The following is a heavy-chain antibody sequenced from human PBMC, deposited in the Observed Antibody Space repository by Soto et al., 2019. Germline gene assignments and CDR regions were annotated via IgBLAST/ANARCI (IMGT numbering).Heavy chain of an antibody. CDR3: ARIKPPXRAGRPPYYYYYYGLDV. J-gene: IGHJ6*02. CDR2: IIPIFGTA. D-gene: IGHD6-6*01. CDR1: GGTFNTYA. V-gene: IGHV1-69*06. Sequence: SVKVSCKASGGTFNTYAISWVRQAPGQGLEWMGGIIPIFGTASYAQNFQGRVTITADKSTNTAYMELTSLISEDTGVYYCARIKPPXRAGRPPYYYYYYGLDVWGQGTTVTVSS.